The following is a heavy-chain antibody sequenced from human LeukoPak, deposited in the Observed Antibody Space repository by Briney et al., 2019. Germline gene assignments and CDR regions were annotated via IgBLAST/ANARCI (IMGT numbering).Heavy chain of an antibody. CDR3: ARSPISIVGAPYWYFDL. CDR1: GGSISSGGYS. Sequence: SETLSLTCAVSGGSISSGGYSWSWIRQPPGKGLEWIGYIYHSGSTYYNPSLKSRVTISVDRSKNQFSLKLSSVTAADTAVYYSARSPISIVGAPYWYFDLWGRGTLVTVSS. J-gene: IGHJ2*01. D-gene: IGHD1-26*01. V-gene: IGHV4-30-2*01. CDR2: IYHSGST.